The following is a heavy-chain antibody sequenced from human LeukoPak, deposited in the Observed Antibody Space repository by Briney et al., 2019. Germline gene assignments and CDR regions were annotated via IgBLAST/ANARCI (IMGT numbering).Heavy chain of an antibody. CDR2: ISAGNGNT. CDR1: GYTFTSYA. V-gene: IGHV1-3*01. CDR3: ARDSGSGNNDY. Sequence: ASVKVSCKASGYTFTSYAIHWVRQAPGQRLEWMGWISAGNGNTKYSQNFQGRVTFISNTSATTAFMELSSLRSEDAAVYYCARDSGSGNNDYWGQGSLVTVSS. J-gene: IGHJ4*02. D-gene: IGHD1-26*01.